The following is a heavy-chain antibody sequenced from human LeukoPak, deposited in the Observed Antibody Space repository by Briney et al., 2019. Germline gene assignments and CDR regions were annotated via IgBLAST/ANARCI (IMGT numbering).Heavy chain of an antibody. D-gene: IGHD2-2*01. CDR3: ASTRYCSSTSCYGILDY. CDR2: INPSGGST. J-gene: IGHJ4*02. CDR1: GYTFTSYY. Sequence: ASVKVSCKASGYTFTSYYMHWVRQAPGQGLEWMGIINPSGGSTSYAQKFQGRVTMTRDTSTSIVYMELSSLRSEDTAVYYCASTRYCSSTSCYGILDYWGQGTLVTVSS. V-gene: IGHV1-46*01.